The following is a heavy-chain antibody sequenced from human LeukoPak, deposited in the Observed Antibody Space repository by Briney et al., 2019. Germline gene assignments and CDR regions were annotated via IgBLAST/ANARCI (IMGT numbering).Heavy chain of an antibody. CDR2: ISSSGSDK. CDR1: GFPFSDHE. CDR3: ARRTHGAFAI. Sequence: PGGSLRLSCAASGFPFSDHEMNWVRQAPGKGLEWVSYISSSGSDKYYPDSVKGRFTISRDNAKNSLYLQMNSLRAEDTAAYYCARRTHGAFAIWGQGTKVTVSS. V-gene: IGHV3-48*03. D-gene: IGHD5-24*01. J-gene: IGHJ3*02.